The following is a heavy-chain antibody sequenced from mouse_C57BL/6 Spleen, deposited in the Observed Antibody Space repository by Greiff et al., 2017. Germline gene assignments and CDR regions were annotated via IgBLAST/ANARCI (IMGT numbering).Heavy chain of an antibody. D-gene: IGHD1-1*01. Sequence: EVQLVESGPGLVKPSQSLSLTCSVTGYSITSGYYWNWIRQFPGNKLEWVGYISYDGSNNYNPSLKNRISITRDTSKNQFFLKLNSVTTEDTATYFCARIHGSSDFDYWGQGTTLTVSS. CDR3: ARIHGSSDFDY. J-gene: IGHJ2*01. CDR1: GYSITSGYY. CDR2: ISYDGSN. V-gene: IGHV3-6*01.